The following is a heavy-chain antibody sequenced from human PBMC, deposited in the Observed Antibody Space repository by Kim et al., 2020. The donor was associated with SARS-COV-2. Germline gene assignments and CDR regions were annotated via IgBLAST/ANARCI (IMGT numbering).Heavy chain of an antibody. CDR1: GFTFSSYG. V-gene: IGHV3-30*18. CDR2: ISYDGSNK. CDR3: AKGVGRRLWFGELFVGHAFDI. J-gene: IGHJ3*02. Sequence: GGSLRLSCAASGFTFSSYGMHWVRQAPGKGLEWVAVISYDGSNKYYADSVKGRFTISRDNSKNTLYLQMNSLRAEDTAVYYCAKGVGRRLWFGELFVGHAFDIWGQGTMVTVSS. D-gene: IGHD3-10*01.